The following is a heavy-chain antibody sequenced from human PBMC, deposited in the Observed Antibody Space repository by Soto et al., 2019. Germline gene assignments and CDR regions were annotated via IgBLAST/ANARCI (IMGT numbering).Heavy chain of an antibody. Sequence: QVQLQESGPGLVKPSQTLSLTCTVSGGSISSGGYYWSWIRQHPGKGLEWIGYIYYSGSTYYNPSLKSRVTISVDTSKNQVTLKLSSVTAADTAVYYCAREGSSSYYYYGMDVWGQGTTVTVSS. CDR1: GGSISSGGYY. CDR2: IYYSGST. V-gene: IGHV4-31*03. CDR3: AREGSSSYYYYGMDV. J-gene: IGHJ6*02. D-gene: IGHD6-6*01.